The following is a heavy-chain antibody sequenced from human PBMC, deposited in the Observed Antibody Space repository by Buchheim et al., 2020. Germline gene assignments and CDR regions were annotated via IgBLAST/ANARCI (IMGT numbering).Heavy chain of an antibody. V-gene: IGHV3-30*18. J-gene: IGHJ6*02. D-gene: IGHD6-19*01. CDR3: AKDMAAVAGTRNYYYGMDV. CDR2: ISYDGSNK. Sequence: QVQLVESGGGVVQPGRSLRLSCAASGFTFSSYGMHWVRQAPGKGLEWVAVISYDGSNKYYADSVKGRFTISRDNSTNTLYLQMNSLRAEDTAVYYCAKDMAAVAGTRNYYYGMDVWGQGTT. CDR1: GFTFSSYG.